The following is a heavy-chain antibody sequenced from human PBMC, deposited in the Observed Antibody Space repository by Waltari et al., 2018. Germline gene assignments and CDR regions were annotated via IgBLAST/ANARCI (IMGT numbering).Heavy chain of an antibody. D-gene: IGHD6-13*01. CDR3: ARVGSSSWYRIDAFDI. CDR2: IIPIFGTA. Sequence: QVQLVQSGAEVKKPGSSVKVSCKASGGTFSSYAISWVRQAPGQGLGWMGGIIPIFGTANYAQKCQGRVTITADEATSTAYMELSSLRSEDTAVYYCARVGSSSWYRIDAFDIWGQGTMVTVSS. V-gene: IGHV1-69*01. CDR1: GGTFSSYA. J-gene: IGHJ3*02.